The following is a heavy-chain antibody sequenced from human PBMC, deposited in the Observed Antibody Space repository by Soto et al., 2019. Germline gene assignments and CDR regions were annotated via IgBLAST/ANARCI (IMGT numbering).Heavy chain of an antibody. CDR3: ASSRYCRGGTCFGSLDY. CDR1: GFTFSNHW. J-gene: IGHJ4*02. CDR2: INYDGRST. Sequence: EVQLVESGGGLVQPGGSLRLSCAASGFTFSNHWMHWVRQAPGKGLVWVSHINYDGRSTTYADSVKGRCTISRDNAKSTVYLQMNSLRAEDTALYYCASSRYCRGGTCFGSLDYWGQGTLVTVSS. V-gene: IGHV3-74*01. D-gene: IGHD2-15*01.